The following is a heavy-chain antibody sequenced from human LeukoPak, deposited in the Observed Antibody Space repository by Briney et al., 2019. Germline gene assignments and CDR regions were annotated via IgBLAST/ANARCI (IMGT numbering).Heavy chain of an antibody. J-gene: IGHJ4*02. D-gene: IGHD1-14*01. CDR2: IFYSGGT. CDR1: GGSISSYY. CDR3: ARRSPPDHYYFDY. Sequence: SETLSLTCTVSGGSISSYYWSWIRQPPGKGLEWLGYIFYSGGTNYNPSLKSRVTISIDTSKNQFSLNLSSVTAADTAVYYCARRSPPDHYYFDYWGQGTLVTVSS. V-gene: IGHV4-59*01.